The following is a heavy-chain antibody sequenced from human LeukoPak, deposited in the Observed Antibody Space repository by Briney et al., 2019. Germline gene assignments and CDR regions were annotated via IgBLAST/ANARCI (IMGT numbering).Heavy chain of an antibody. CDR2: INPNGGST. V-gene: IGHV1-46*01. Sequence: ASVKVSCKASGYTFTGYYMHWVRQAPGQGLEWMGIINPNGGSTSYAQKFQGRVTMTRDTSTSTVYMELSSLRSEDTAVYYCARVSLVRGAPDYYFDYWGQGTLVTVSS. D-gene: IGHD3-10*01. J-gene: IGHJ4*02. CDR3: ARVSLVRGAPDYYFDY. CDR1: GYTFTGYY.